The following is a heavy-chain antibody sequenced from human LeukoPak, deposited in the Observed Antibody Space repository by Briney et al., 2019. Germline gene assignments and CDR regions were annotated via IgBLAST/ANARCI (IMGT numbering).Heavy chain of an antibody. Sequence: ASVKVSCKASGYAFTGYYMHWVRQAPGQGLEWMGWISAYNGNTNYAQKLQGRVTMTTDTSTSTAYMELRSLRSDDTAVYYCARDRARSSGWYDYWGQGTLVTVSS. D-gene: IGHD6-19*01. CDR3: ARDRARSSGWYDY. J-gene: IGHJ4*02. CDR1: GYAFTGYY. CDR2: ISAYNGNT. V-gene: IGHV1-18*04.